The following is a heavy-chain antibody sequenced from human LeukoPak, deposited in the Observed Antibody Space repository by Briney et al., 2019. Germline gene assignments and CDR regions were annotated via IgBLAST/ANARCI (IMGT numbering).Heavy chain of an antibody. J-gene: IGHJ3*02. Sequence: PSGTLSLTCAVSGVSISSSNWWSWVRQPPGKGLEWIGEIYHSGSTNYNPSLKSRVTISVDKSKNQFSLKLSFVTAADTAVYYCARVSSSGWYPTYAFDIWGQGTMVTVSS. V-gene: IGHV4-4*02. D-gene: IGHD6-19*01. CDR1: GVSISSSNW. CDR3: ARVSSSGWYPTYAFDI. CDR2: IYHSGST.